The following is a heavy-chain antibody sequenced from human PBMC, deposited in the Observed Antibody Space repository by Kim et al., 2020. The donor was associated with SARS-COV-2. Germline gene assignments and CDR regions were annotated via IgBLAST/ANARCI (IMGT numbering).Heavy chain of an antibody. Sequence: YADSGKGRFTISRDNAKNSLYLQMNSLRAEDTALYYCAKDLDYYYGMDVWGQGTTVTVSS. V-gene: IGHV3-9*01. CDR3: AKDLDYYYGMDV. J-gene: IGHJ6*02.